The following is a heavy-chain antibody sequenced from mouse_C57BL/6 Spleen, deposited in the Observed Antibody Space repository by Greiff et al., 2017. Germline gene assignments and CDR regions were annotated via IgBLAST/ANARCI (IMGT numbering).Heavy chain of an antibody. Sequence: EVMLVESGEGLVKPGGSLKLSCAASGFTFSSYAMSWVRQTPEKRLEWVAYISSGGDYIYYADTVKGRFTISRDNARNTLYLQMSSLKSEDTAMYYCTRGSGSSYFDYWGQGTTLTVSS. CDR2: ISSGGDYI. CDR3: TRGSGSSYFDY. D-gene: IGHD1-1*01. V-gene: IGHV5-9-1*02. CDR1: GFTFSSYA. J-gene: IGHJ2*01.